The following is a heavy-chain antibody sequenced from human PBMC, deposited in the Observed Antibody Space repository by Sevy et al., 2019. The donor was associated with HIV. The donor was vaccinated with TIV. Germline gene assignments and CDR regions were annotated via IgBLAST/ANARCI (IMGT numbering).Heavy chain of an antibody. J-gene: IGHJ6*02. CDR1: GFTFSSYA. CDR3: ARGSGYYSYGMDV. D-gene: IGHD3-22*01. V-gene: IGHV3-64*02. Sequence: GGSLRLSCAASGFTFSSYAMHWVRQAPGKGLEYVSAISSNGGSTYYADSVKGRFTIYRDNSKNTLYLQMGSLRAEDMAVYYCARGSGYYSYGMDVWGQGTTVTVSS. CDR2: ISSNGGST.